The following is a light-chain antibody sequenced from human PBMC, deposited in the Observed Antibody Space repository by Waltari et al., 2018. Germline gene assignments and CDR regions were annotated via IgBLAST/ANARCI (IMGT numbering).Light chain of an antibody. Sequence: SALTQPASVSGSLGQSITFSCTGTSSDVGGYNYVAWYQQHPGKAPKLMITDVSNRPSGVSIRFSGSKSGNTASLTISGLQADDEADYYCISYSSATPGNVVIGGGTKLTVL. CDR1: SSDVGGYNY. CDR2: DVS. CDR3: ISYSSATPGNVV. J-gene: IGLJ2*01. V-gene: IGLV2-14*01.